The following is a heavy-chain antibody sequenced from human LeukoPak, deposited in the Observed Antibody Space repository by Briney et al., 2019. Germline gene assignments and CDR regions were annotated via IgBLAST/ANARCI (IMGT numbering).Heavy chain of an antibody. Sequence: GGSLRLSCEVSGFTFSSHWMHWVRQAPGKGLVWVSRINNDGSSTSYADSVKGRFTISRDNAKNTLYLQMNSLRAEDTAVYYCARDGPTTVTTRWGQGTLVTASS. CDR1: GFTFSSHW. CDR2: INNDGSST. J-gene: IGHJ4*02. D-gene: IGHD4-17*01. V-gene: IGHV3-74*01. CDR3: ARDGPTTVTTR.